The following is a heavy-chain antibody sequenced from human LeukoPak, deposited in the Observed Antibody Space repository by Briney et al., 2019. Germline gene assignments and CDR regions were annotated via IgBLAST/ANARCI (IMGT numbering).Heavy chain of an antibody. CDR3: ARSIVGVRKRNDY. Sequence: GASVKVSCKASGYTFSSYDIIWVRQASGQGLEWMGWMNPNSGHTGYAQKFRGRVTMTRSTSISTAYMELTSLTSEDSAVYYCARSIVGVRKRNDYWGQGTLVTVSS. D-gene: IGHD1-26*01. J-gene: IGHJ4*02. CDR1: GYTFSSYD. CDR2: MNPNSGHT. V-gene: IGHV1-8*01.